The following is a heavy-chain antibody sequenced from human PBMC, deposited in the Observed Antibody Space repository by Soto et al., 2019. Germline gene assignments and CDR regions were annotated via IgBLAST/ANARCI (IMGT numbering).Heavy chain of an antibody. D-gene: IGHD4-17*01. CDR3: AKVPLRPYCFDY. CDR2: ISYDGSNK. CDR1: GFTFSKYG. Sequence: QVQLVESGGGVVQPGRSLRLSCAASGFTFSKYGMHWVRQAPGKGLEWVALISYDGSNKYYADSVKGRFTISRDNSKNTLYLQMNSLRAEETPVYYCAKVPLRPYCFDYWGQGTLVTVSS. V-gene: IGHV3-30*18. J-gene: IGHJ4*02.